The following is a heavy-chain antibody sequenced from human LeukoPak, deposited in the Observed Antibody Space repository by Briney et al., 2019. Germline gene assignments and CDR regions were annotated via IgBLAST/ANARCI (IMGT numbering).Heavy chain of an antibody. Sequence: PSEALSLTCTVSGGSISSSSYYWGWIRQPPGKGLEWIGSIYYSGSTYYNQSLKSRVTISVDTSKNQFSLKLSSVTAADTAVYYCARLARPGFDPWGQGTLVTVSS. CDR3: ARLARPGFDP. J-gene: IGHJ5*02. CDR1: GGSISSSSYY. V-gene: IGHV4-39*01. D-gene: IGHD5-12*01. CDR2: IYYSGST.